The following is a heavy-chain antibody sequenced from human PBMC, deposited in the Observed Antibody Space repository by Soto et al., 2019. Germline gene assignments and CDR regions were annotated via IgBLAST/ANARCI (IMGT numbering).Heavy chain of an antibody. Sequence: QITLKESGPTLVRPAQTLTLTCDFSGFSLSTYHMGVAWIRQPPGKALELLALIYWYDDKRYSPSLKDRLAISKDTSSNQVVLTITNIDPGDSATYFCAHAGDYDLLTFDHWGPGTLVTVSS. CDR1: GFSLSTYHMG. V-gene: IGHV2-5*01. CDR3: AHAGDYDLLTFDH. CDR2: IYWYDDK. D-gene: IGHD4-17*01. J-gene: IGHJ4*02.